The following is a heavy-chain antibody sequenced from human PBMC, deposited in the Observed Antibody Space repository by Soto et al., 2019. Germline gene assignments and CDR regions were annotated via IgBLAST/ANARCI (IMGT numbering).Heavy chain of an antibody. CDR2: IIPIFGTA. V-gene: IGHV1-69*12. CDR3: ARDRFYYGSGSQSLDY. Sequence: QVQLVQSGAEVKKPGSSVRVSCKASGGTFSSYAISWVRQAPGQGLEWMGGIIPIFGTANYAQKFQGRVTITADESTSTAYMELSSLRSEDTAVYYCARDRFYYGSGSQSLDYWGQGTLVTVSS. J-gene: IGHJ4*02. D-gene: IGHD3-10*01. CDR1: GGTFSSYA.